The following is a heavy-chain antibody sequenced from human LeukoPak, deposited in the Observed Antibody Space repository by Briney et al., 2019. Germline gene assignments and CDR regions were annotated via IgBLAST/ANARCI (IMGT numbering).Heavy chain of an antibody. CDR2: IYYSGST. V-gene: IGHV4-31*03. J-gene: IGHJ4*02. D-gene: IGHD6-13*01. Sequence: SETLSLTCTVSGGSISSGGYYWSWIRQHPGTGLEWIGYIYYSGSTYYNPSLKSRVTISVDTSKNQFSLKLSSVTAADTAVYYCAREDSSSWYYFDYWGQGTLVTVSS. CDR3: AREDSSSWYYFDY. CDR1: GGSISSGGYY.